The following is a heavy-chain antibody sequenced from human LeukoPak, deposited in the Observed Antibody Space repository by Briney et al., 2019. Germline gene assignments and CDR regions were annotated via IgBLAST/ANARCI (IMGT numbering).Heavy chain of an antibody. V-gene: IGHV3-9*01. J-gene: IGHJ4*02. CDR1: GFTFDDYT. CDR3: AKSGLNRFDY. D-gene: IGHD2-15*01. Sequence: GRSLRLSCAASGFTFDDYTMHWVRQAPGKGLEWVSGISWNSGSIDYADSVKGRFTISRDNSKNTLYLQMNSLRAEDTAVYYCAKSGLNRFDYWGQGTLVTVSS. CDR2: ISWNSGSI.